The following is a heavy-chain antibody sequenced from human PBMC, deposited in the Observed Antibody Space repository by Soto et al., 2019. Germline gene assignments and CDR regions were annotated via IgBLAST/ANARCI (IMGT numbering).Heavy chain of an antibody. CDR2: MEPSTGRT. Sequence: QVQLLQSGAEVREPGASVKVSCKASGYSFTSLDINWVRQTAGQGLEWMGWMEPSTGRTGYAQKFQGRVTMTRDTSINTAYMELTTITSDDTAFYYCARGVSAGVDYWGQGPLVTVSS. CDR3: ARGVSAGVDY. D-gene: IGHD3-10*01. V-gene: IGHV1-8*01. J-gene: IGHJ4*02. CDR1: GYSFTSLD.